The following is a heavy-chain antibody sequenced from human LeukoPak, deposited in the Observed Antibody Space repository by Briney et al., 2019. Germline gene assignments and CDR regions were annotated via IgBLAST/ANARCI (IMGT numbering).Heavy chain of an antibody. Sequence: SEALSLTCAVYGGSFSGYYWSWIRQPPGKGLEWLGEINHSGSTNYNPSLKSRVTISVDTSKNQFSLKLSSVTAADTAVYYCARRRYCSSTSCYRGLRSDYYYMDVWGKGTTVTVSS. CDR2: INHSGST. CDR1: GGSFSGYY. CDR3: ARRRYCSSTSCYRGLRSDYYYMDV. V-gene: IGHV4-34*01. D-gene: IGHD2-2*02. J-gene: IGHJ6*03.